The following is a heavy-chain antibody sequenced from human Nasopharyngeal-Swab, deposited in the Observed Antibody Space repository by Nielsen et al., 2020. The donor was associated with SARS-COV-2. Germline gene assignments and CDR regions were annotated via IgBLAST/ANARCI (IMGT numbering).Heavy chain of an antibody. CDR1: GFTFSSYS. CDR2: ISGGGENT. Sequence: GESLKISCAASGFTFSSYSMNWVRQAPGKGLEWVSAISGGGENTHYADSVEGRITISRDNTKNTLFLQMNSLRPEDTAVYYCAKRVGATPTWGFDIWGQGTMVTVSS. J-gene: IGHJ3*02. CDR3: AKRVGATPTWGFDI. V-gene: IGHV3-23*01. D-gene: IGHD1-26*01.